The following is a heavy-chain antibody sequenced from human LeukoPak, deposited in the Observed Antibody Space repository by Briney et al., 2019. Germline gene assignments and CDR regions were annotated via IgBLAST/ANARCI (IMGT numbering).Heavy chain of an antibody. Sequence: GGSLRLSCAVSGLNFSIYGMHWVRQAPGKGLEWVSFIRYDGTHKYYADSEKGRFTVSRDNSKNTLYLQMNSLRPEDTAVYYCAKMSGYYPSDYWGQGTLVTVSS. V-gene: IGHV3-30*02. CDR2: IRYDGTHK. CDR1: GLNFSIYG. D-gene: IGHD3-22*01. J-gene: IGHJ4*02. CDR3: AKMSGYYPSDY.